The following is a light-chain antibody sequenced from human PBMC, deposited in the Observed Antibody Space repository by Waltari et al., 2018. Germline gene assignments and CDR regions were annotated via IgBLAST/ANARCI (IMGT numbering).Light chain of an antibody. Sequence: DIVLRQSPGTLSLSPGERATLSCRASQTVSSTSLDWYQQKPGQAPTLLIYGAFSRASGTPDRFSGRGSGTDFTLTISRLEPDDFAVYFCQFLDSSPPYPFGQGTKLEI. V-gene: IGKV3-20*01. CDR2: GAF. CDR3: QFLDSSPPYP. CDR1: QTVSSTS. J-gene: IGKJ2*01.